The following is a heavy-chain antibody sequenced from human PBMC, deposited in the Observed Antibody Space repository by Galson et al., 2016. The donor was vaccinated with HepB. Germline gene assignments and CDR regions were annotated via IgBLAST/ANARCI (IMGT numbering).Heavy chain of an antibody. V-gene: IGHV3-7*02. CDR3: VAGAGWHPDY. CDR1: GFAFSNYW. Sequence: SLRLSCAASGFAFSNYWMNWVRQAPGKGLEWVAIIKKDGSEKYYVDSVKGRFTISRDNATNSVYLQMNSLRDEDTAVYYCVAGAGWHPDYWGQGTLVTVSS. CDR2: IKKDGSEK. D-gene: IGHD2-15*01. J-gene: IGHJ4*02.